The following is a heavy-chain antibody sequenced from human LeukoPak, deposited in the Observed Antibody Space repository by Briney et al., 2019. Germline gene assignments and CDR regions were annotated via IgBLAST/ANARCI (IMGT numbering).Heavy chain of an antibody. V-gene: IGHV4-4*02. D-gene: IGHD1-20*01. CDR3: ARDAGITRTKWYFDL. CDR1: GGSISSTNW. J-gene: IGHJ2*01. Sequence: SGTLSLTCAVSGGSISSTNWWGWVRQPPGKGLEWIGEIYYSGNPNYNPSLKSRVTISIDKSKNQFSLKLSSVTAADTAVYYCARDAGITRTKWYFDLWGRGTLVTVSS. CDR2: IYYSGNP.